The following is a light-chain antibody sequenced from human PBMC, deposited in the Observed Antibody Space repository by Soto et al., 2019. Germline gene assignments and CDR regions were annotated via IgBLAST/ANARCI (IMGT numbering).Light chain of an antibody. Sequence: QCVRTQPPSGSGAPGQGGTISCTGSSSNIGAGYDVHWYQQLPGTAPKLLIYGNSNRPSGVPDRFSGSKSGTSASLAITGLQAEDEADYYCQSYDSSLSGSRVFGTGTKVTVL. CDR1: SSNIGAGYD. CDR3: QSYDSSLSGSRV. J-gene: IGLJ1*01. CDR2: GNS. V-gene: IGLV1-40*01.